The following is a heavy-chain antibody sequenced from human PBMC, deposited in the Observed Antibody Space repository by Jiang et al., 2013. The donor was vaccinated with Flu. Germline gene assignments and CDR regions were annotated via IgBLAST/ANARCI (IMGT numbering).Heavy chain of an antibody. CDR2: IYPGDSDT. J-gene: IGHJ4*02. V-gene: IGHV5-51*01. D-gene: IGHD3-9*01. Sequence: GAEVKKPGESLKISCRGSGYSFTSYWIGWVRQMPGKGLEWMGIIYPGDSDTRYSPSFQGQVTISADKSISTAYLQWSSLKASDTAMYYCARAPYDILTGYYSAFDYVGPGNPGHRLL. CDR1: GYSFTSYW. CDR3: ARAPYDILTGYYSAFDY.